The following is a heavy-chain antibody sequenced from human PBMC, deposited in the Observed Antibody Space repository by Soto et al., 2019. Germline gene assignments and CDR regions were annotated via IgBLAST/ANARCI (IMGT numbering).Heavy chain of an antibody. J-gene: IGHJ2*01. CDR2: IYYSGSF. V-gene: IGHV4-31*03. CDR1: GGSISSGGYY. CDR3: ARCCEESDYGDYDWYFDL. D-gene: IGHD4-17*01. Sequence: PSETLSLTCTVPGGSISSGGYYWSWIRQHPGKGLEWIGYIYYSGSFYYNPSLKSRVTISVDTSKNQFSLKLSSVTAADTAVYYCARCCEESDYGDYDWYFDLWGRGTLVTVSS.